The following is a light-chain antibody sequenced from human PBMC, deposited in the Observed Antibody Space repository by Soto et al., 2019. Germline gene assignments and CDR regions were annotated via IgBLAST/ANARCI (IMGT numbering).Light chain of an antibody. CDR3: QQRSTWPPWT. CDR2: DAS. V-gene: IGKV3-11*01. Sequence: EIVLTQSPATLSLSPGERATLSCRASQSVSSYLSWYQQKPGQAPRLLIYDASNRATGIPARFSGSGSGTDFTLTSSSLEPEDFAVYYRQQRSTWPPWTFGQGTKVEIK. CDR1: QSVSSY. J-gene: IGKJ1*01.